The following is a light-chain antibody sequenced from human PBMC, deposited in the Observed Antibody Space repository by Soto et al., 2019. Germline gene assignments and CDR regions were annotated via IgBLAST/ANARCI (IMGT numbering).Light chain of an antibody. V-gene: IGLV2-11*01. CDR1: SSDVGGYNS. J-gene: IGLJ2*01. CDR3: CSYTGTYVV. CDR2: DVT. Sequence: QSALTQPRSVSGSPGQSVTISCTGTSSDVGGYNSVSWYQHHPGKAPKLMIYDVTKRPSGVPGRFSGSKSGNTASLTISGLQAEDEADYYCCSYTGTYVVFGGGTKVTVL.